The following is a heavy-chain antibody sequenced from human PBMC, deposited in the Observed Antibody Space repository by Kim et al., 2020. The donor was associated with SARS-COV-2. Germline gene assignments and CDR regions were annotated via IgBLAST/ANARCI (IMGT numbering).Heavy chain of an antibody. CDR2: IIPIFGTA. CDR3: GIAGSGWYNWFDP. Sequence: SVKVSCKASGGTFSSYAISWVRQAPGQGLEWMGGIIPIFGTANYAQKFQGRVTITADESTSTAYMEMSSLRSEDTAVYYCGIAGSGWYNWFDPWGQGTLVTDSS. V-gene: IGHV1-69*13. D-gene: IGHD6-19*01. J-gene: IGHJ5*02. CDR1: GGTFSSYA.